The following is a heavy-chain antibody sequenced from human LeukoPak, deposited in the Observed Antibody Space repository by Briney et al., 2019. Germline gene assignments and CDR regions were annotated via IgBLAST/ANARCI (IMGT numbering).Heavy chain of an antibody. CDR1: GFTFGDYV. J-gene: IGHJ4*02. Sequence: PGGSLRLSCTASGFTFGDYVMSWVRQAPGKGLGWLGFITSKAYGATTDYAASVKGRFTISRDDSNSIAYLQMNSLKSEDTAVYYCSRHIVGARTFFDYWGQGALVTVSS. D-gene: IGHD1-26*01. CDR2: ITSKAYGATT. CDR3: SRHIVGARTFFDY. V-gene: IGHV3-49*04.